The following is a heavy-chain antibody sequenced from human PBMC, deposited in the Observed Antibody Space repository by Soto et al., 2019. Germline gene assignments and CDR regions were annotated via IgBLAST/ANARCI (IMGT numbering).Heavy chain of an antibody. V-gene: IGHV1-69*01. J-gene: IGHJ5*02. CDR2: FIPLFGTT. CDR3: ARGEGSSWYRWFDP. Sequence: QVQLVQSGAEVKKPGYSVKVSCKASGGTFNSSAITWVRQAPGQGLEWMGGFIPLFGTTYYAQKFRGRITISADESTSTAYMELSSVRSEDTARYYGARGEGSSWYRWFDPWGQGTLVTFSS. CDR1: GGTFNSSA. D-gene: IGHD6-13*01.